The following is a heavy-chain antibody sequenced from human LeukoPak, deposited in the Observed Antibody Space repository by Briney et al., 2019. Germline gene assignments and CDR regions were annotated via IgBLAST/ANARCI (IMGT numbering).Heavy chain of an antibody. CDR1: GDSVSNNIAT. J-gene: IGHJ5*02. CDR3: ARRLTQYDCFDP. D-gene: IGHD2-2*01. Sequence: SQTLSLTCAISGDSVSNNIATWNWVRQSPSRGLEWLGRTYYRSTWYNDYAVSVRGRITVNPDTSKNQFSLHLYSVTPEDTAVYYCARRLTQYDCFDPWGQGILVTVSS. CDR2: TYYRSTWYN. V-gene: IGHV6-1*01.